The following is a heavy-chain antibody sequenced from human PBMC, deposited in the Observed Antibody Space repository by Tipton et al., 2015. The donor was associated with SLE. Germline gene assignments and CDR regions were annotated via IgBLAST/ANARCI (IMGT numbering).Heavy chain of an antibody. CDR2: ISAYNGNT. Sequence: QVQLVQSGPEVEKPGASVRVSCRASGYTFTSYGMSWVRLAPGQGLEWMGWISAYNGNTNYAQKFQGRVTMSTDTSTSTAYMYLKSLTSDDTAVYYCARQWQERFRYYYGMDVWGQGTTVTVSS. J-gene: IGHJ6*02. D-gene: IGHD2-8*01. CDR3: ARQWQERFRYYYGMDV. CDR1: GYTFTSYG. V-gene: IGHV1-18*01.